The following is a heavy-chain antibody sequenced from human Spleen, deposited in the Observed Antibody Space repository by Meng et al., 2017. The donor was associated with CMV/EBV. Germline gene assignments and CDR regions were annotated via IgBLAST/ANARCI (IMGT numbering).Heavy chain of an antibody. D-gene: IGHD6-19*01. J-gene: IGHJ5*02. CDR1: GGSVSSSSYY. CDR2: INYSGTT. Sequence: SETLSLTCTVSGGSVSSSSYYWGWIRQPPGMGLEWIGSINYSGTTYYNPSLDSRVTISVDTSKKQFSLNLSSVTAADTAVYYCARDRGAQWLFTWFDPWGQGTLVTVSS. CDR3: ARDRGAQWLFTWFDP. V-gene: IGHV4-39*07.